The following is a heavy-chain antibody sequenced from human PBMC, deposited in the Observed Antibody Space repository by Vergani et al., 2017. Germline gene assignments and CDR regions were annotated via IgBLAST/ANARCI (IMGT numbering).Heavy chain of an antibody. V-gene: IGHV5-51*01. CDR3: ARHGDYYDSSGYQRIDY. Sequence: EVQLVPSGAEVKTPGESLKISCKGSGYSFTSYWIGWVRQMPGKGLEWMGIIYPGDSDTRYSPSFQGQVTISADKSISTAYLQWSSLKASDTAMYYCARHGDYYDSSGYQRIDYWGQGTLVTVSS. D-gene: IGHD3-22*01. CDR1: GYSFTSYW. J-gene: IGHJ4*02. CDR2: IYPGDSDT.